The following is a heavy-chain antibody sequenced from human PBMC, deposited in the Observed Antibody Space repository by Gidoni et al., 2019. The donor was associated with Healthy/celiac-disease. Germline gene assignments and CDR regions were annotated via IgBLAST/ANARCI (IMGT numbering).Heavy chain of an antibody. J-gene: IGHJ4*02. CDR2: IYWDDDK. CDR1: GFSLSTSAVG. V-gene: IGHV2-5*02. Sequence: QITLKESGPTLVKPTQTLTLSCTFSGFSLSTSAVGVGWIRQPPGKALEWLALIYWDDDKHYSPSLKSRLTITKDTSKNQVVLTMTNMDPVDTATYYCTLSRTPTVVVTAMDYWGQGTLVTVSS. D-gene: IGHD2-21*02. CDR3: TLSRTPTVVVTAMDY.